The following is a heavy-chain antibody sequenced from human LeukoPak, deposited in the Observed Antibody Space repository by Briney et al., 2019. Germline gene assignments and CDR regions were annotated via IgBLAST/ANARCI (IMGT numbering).Heavy chain of an antibody. V-gene: IGHV4-59*12. CDR3: AGRYSGSLNWFDP. CDR2: IYYSGST. Sequence: SETLSLTCTVSGGSISSYYWSWIRQPPGKGLEWIGYIYYSGSTNYNPSLKSRVTISVDTSKNQFSLKLSSVTAADTAVYYCAGRYSGSLNWFDPWGQGTLVTVSS. CDR1: GGSISSYY. J-gene: IGHJ5*02. D-gene: IGHD1-26*01.